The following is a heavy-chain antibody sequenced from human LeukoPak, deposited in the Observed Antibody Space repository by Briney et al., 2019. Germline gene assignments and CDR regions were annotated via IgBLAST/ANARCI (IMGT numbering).Heavy chain of an antibody. CDR2: ISDSGSA. D-gene: IGHD1-7*01. CDR1: GGSISNYY. Sequence: PSETLSLTCTVSGGSISNYYWTWIRQPPGKGLEWVGHISDSGSANYNPSLKSRVTISGDTSKNQVSLNLGSVTAADTAVYYCARDLIPGTTNWFDPWGQGTLVTVSS. CDR3: ARDLIPGTTNWFDP. V-gene: IGHV4-59*01. J-gene: IGHJ5*02.